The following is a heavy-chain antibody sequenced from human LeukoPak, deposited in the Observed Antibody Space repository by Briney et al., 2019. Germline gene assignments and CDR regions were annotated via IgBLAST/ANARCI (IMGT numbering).Heavy chain of an antibody. CDR2: IRYDGSNK. CDR1: GLTFSSYG. CDR3: AKVGYCSSTSCYQTNYYYYMDV. D-gene: IGHD2-2*01. Sequence: PGGSLRLSCAASGLTFSSYGMHWVRQAPGKGLEWVAFIRYDGSNKYHADSVKGRFTISRDNSKNTLYLQMNSLRAEDTAVYYCAKVGYCSSTSCYQTNYYYYMDVWGKGTTVTVSS. V-gene: IGHV3-30*02. J-gene: IGHJ6*03.